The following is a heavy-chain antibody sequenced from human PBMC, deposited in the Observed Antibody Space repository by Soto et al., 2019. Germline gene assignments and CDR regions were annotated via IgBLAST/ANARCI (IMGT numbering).Heavy chain of an antibody. V-gene: IGHV4-59*01. J-gene: IGHJ4*02. Sequence: QVQLQESGPGLVKPSETLSLTCTVSGGSISSYYWSWIRQPPGKGLEWIGYIYYSGSTNYNPSLKSRVTISVDTSKNQFSLKLSSVTAADTAVYYCARDTSLFTGFDYWGQGTLVTVSS. D-gene: IGHD3-10*01. CDR3: ARDTSLFTGFDY. CDR1: GGSISSYY. CDR2: IYYSGST.